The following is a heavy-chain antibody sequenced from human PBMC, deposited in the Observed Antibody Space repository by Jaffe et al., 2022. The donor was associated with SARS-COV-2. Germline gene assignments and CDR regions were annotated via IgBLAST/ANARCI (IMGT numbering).Heavy chain of an antibody. Sequence: EVQLVESGGGLVQPGGSLRLSCAASGITVSSNYMSWVRQAPGKGLEWVSLIYSGGSTFYADSVKGRFTISRDNSKNTLYLQMNSLRTDDTAVYYCARDHQRNIAGMDVWGQGTTVTVSS. CDR3: ARDHQRNIAGMDV. CDR1: GITVSSNY. J-gene: IGHJ6*02. D-gene: IGHD2-2*01. CDR2: IYSGGST. V-gene: IGHV3-66*02.